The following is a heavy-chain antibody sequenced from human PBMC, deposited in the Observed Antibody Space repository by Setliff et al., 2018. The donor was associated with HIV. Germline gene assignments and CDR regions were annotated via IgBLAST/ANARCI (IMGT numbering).Heavy chain of an antibody. Sequence: ASETLSLTCGVYGGSFSDSYYTWIRQPPGKGLEWIWQISHSGTTTYKSSLKSRVTMSVDPSTNQFSLTLTSMTAPDSAVYYFACSQRLLGVQPPYCYFDLWGRGTPVTVSS. CDR2: ISHSGTT. CDR1: GGSFSDSY. CDR3: ACSQRLLGVQPPYCYFDL. J-gene: IGHJ2*01. V-gene: IGHV4-34*01. D-gene: IGHD3-16*01.